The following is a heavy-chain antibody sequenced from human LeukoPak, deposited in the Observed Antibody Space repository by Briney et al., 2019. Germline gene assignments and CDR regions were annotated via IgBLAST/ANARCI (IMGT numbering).Heavy chain of an antibody. V-gene: IGHV4-34*01. CDR1: GGSLSGYY. CDR3: ARGYLANYDSSAYVPYYFDS. D-gene: IGHD3-22*01. Sequence: SETLSLTCAVCGGSLSGYYWSWVREPPGKGEEGNGEINHSGSTNYNPSLKSPVTISSDTPKNQFSLRLSSVTAADTAVYYCARGYLANYDSSAYVPYYFDSWGQGTLGTVS. J-gene: IGHJ4*02. CDR2: INHSGST.